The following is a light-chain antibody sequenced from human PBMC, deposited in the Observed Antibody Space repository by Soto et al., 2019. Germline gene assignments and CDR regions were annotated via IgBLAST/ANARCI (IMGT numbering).Light chain of an antibody. J-gene: IGLJ3*02. CDR3: AAWDDGLNGQGV. Sequence: QAVVTQPPSASGTPGQRVTISCSGSSSNIGSNAVSWYQQLPGTAPKLLIYSNNQRPSWVPDRFSGSKSATSASLAISGLQSEDEADYYCAAWDDGLNGQGVFGGGTQLTVL. V-gene: IGLV1-44*01. CDR2: SNN. CDR1: SSNIGSNA.